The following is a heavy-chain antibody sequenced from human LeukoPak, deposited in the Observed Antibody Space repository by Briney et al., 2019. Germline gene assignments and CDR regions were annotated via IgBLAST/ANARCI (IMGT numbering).Heavy chain of an antibody. CDR1: GFIFDDYA. CDR2: ILGDGSRT. V-gene: IGHV3-43*02. J-gene: IGHJ4*02. D-gene: IGHD3-3*01. CDR3: AKDTRSSWPSIFDFWGGNPRA. Sequence: GGSLRISCAASGFIFDDYAMHWVRQGPGKGLEWVSLILGDGSRTYYADSVRGRFFISRDKRKNALFLQMNNLRPEDTAFYYCAKDTRSSWPSIFDFWGGNPRAGGRGTLVTVSS.